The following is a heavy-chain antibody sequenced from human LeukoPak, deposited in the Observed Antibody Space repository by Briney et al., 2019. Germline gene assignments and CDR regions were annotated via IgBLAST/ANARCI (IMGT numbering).Heavy chain of an antibody. D-gene: IGHD6-13*01. CDR3: GRARYGSSANFDY. V-gene: IGHV4-30-2*01. CDR2: ISHSGRT. CDR1: GASISSGGYS. J-gene: IGHJ4*02. Sequence: SETLSLTCAVSGASISSGGYSWSWIRQPPGKGLEWIGYISHSGRTYYNPSLQSRVTISVDTSKNQFSLKLSSVTAADTAVYYCGRARYGSSANFDYWGQGTLVTVSS.